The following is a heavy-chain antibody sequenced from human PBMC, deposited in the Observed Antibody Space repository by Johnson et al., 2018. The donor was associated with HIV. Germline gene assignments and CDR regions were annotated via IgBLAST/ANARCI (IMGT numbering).Heavy chain of an antibody. CDR1: GFTFDDYD. V-gene: IGHV3-20*04. CDR2: IGSNGLTI. D-gene: IGHD3-16*01. Sequence: VQLVESGGGVERPGGSLRLSCAASGFTFDDYDMSWVRQAPGKGLEWVAGIGSNGLTIGYVASVKGRFTISRDDATNSLYLRMDSLRTEDTALYYCAKDQNYGSYLLSFDVWGQGTMVTVSS. CDR3: AKDQNYGSYLLSFDV. J-gene: IGHJ3*01.